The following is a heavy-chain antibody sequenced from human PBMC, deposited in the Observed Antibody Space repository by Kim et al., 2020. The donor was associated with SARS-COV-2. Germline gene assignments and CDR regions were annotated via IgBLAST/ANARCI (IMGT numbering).Heavy chain of an antibody. CDR2: MNPNSGNT. Sequence: ASVKVSCKASGYTFTSYDINWVRQATGQGLEWMGWMNPNSGNTGYAQKFQGRVTMTRNTSISTAYMELSSLRSEDTAVYYCARALRREDCTGGVCYSEYYFDYWGQGTLVTVSS. V-gene: IGHV1-8*01. CDR3: ARALRREDCTGGVCYSEYYFDY. J-gene: IGHJ4*02. D-gene: IGHD2-8*02. CDR1: GYTFTSYD.